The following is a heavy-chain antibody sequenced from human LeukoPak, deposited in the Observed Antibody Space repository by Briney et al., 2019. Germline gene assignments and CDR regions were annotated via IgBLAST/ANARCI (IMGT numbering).Heavy chain of an antibody. CDR2: ISYDGGNK. CDR3: ARAVLRFLEWPDY. V-gene: IGHV3-30-3*01. CDR1: GFTFSGYA. Sequence: GRSLRLSCAASGFTFSGYAMHWVRQAPGKGLEWVAVISYDGGNKYYVDSVKGRFTISRDNSRNTLYLQMNSLRTEDTAVYYCARAVLRFLEWPDYWGQGTLVTVSS. D-gene: IGHD3-3*01. J-gene: IGHJ4*02.